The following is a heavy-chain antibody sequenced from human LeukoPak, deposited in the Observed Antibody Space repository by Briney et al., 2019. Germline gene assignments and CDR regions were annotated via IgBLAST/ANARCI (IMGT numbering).Heavy chain of an antibody. D-gene: IGHD6-13*01. V-gene: IGHV4-4*07. CDR1: GGSIHSY. CDR2: IDSSGST. J-gene: IGHJ4*02. CDR3: ARTTPYSSSWYRSRYYFDY. Sequence: SETLSLTCTVSGGSIHSYWSWIRQPAGKGLEWIGRIDSSGSTNYNPSLKSRVTMSVGTSKNQFSLRLSSVTAADTAVYYCARTTPYSSSWYRSRYYFDYWGQGTLVTVSS.